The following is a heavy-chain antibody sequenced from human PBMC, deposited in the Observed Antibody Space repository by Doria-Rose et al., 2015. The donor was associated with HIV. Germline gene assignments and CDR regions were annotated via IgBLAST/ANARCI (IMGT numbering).Heavy chain of an antibody. Sequence: SLTCTVSGDSINSYYWSWIRQPPGKGLEWIGYIHDIGGTNYNPSLKSRVTISADTSKNQFSLKLSSLTAADTAVYYCARQTFYYMDAWGKGTTVTVSS. D-gene: IGHD3-16*01. J-gene: IGHJ6*03. CDR2: IHDIGGT. V-gene: IGHV4-59*08. CDR1: GDSINSYY. CDR3: ARQTFYYMDA.